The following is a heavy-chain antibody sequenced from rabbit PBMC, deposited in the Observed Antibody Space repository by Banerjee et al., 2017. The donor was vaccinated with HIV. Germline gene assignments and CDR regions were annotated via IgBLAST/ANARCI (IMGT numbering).Heavy chain of an antibody. Sequence: QEQLEESGGDLVKPEGSLTLTCTASGFSFSNKYVMCWVRQAPGKGLEWIACINTSSGSTVYATWAKGRFTISKASSTTVTLQMTSLTAADTATYFCARDPYPGSSGADLNLWGPGTLVTVS. CDR3: ARDPYPGSSGADLNL. V-gene: IGHV1S45*01. J-gene: IGHJ4*01. CDR1: GFSFSNKYV. CDR2: INTSSGST. D-gene: IGHD4-2*01.